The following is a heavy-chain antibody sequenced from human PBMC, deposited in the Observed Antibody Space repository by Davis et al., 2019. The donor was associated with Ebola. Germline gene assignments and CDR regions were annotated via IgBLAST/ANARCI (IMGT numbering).Heavy chain of an antibody. J-gene: IGHJ3*01. CDR3: AKDNRNIWSEV. CDR1: GFTFDNFW. D-gene: IGHD2/OR15-2a*01. CDR2: IYRDGSEK. Sequence: GESLKISCAASGFTFDNFWMSWVRQAPGKGLEWVANIYRDGSEKYFVDSVKGRFTISRDNTKNSLYLQMNSLRAEDTAIYYCAKDNRNIWSEVWGQGTMVTVSS. V-gene: IGHV3-7*03.